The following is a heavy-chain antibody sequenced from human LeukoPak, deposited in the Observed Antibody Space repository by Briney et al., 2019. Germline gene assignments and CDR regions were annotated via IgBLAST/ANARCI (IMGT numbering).Heavy chain of an antibody. CDR1: GFTFSSYA. V-gene: IGHV3-23*01. J-gene: IGHJ4*02. D-gene: IGHD5-18*01. CDR2: IGGSGGST. Sequence: PGGSLRLSCAASGFTFSSYAMSWVRQAPGKGLEWVSAIGGSGGSTYYADSVKGRFTISRDNSKNTLYLQMNSLRAEDTAVYYCAKGKAAMVLYFDYWGQGTLVTVSS. CDR3: AKGKAAMVLYFDY.